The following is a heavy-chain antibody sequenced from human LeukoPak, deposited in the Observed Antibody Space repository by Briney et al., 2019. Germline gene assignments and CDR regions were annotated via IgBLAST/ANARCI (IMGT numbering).Heavy chain of an antibody. D-gene: IGHD4-17*01. CDR3: AKRRYGDYGDFDY. Sequence: GGSLRLSCAASGFTFSAYAMSWVRQAPGKGLEWVSTISGSGGSAYYADSVKGRFSVSRDNSKNTVYLQMDSLRAEDTVVYYCAKRRYGDYGDFDYWGQGTLVTVSS. J-gene: IGHJ4*02. V-gene: IGHV3-23*01. CDR1: GFTFSAYA. CDR2: ISGSGGSA.